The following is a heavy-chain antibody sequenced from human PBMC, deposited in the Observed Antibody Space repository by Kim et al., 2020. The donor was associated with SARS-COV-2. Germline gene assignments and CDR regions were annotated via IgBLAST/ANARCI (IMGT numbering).Heavy chain of an antibody. D-gene: IGHD4-17*01. V-gene: IGHV5-10-1*01. CDR3: ARPPLLYRDYGDAFDI. CDR2: IDPSDSYT. CDR1: GYSFTSYW. J-gene: IGHJ3*02. Sequence: GESLKISCKGSGYSFTSYWISWVCQMPGKGLEWMGRIDPSDSYTNYSPSFQSHVTISADKSISTAYLQWSSLKASDTAMYYCARPPLLYRDYGDAFDIWGQGTMVTVSS.